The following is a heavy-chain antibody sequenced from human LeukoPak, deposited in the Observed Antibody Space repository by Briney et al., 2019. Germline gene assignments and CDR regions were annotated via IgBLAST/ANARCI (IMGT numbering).Heavy chain of an antibody. D-gene: IGHD2-2*01. J-gene: IGHJ6*02. Sequence: GRALRLYCAASGFTFSNYAMHWVRQAPGKGLEWVAVISYDGSNKYHADSVKVRVTISRDHSKNTVYLQINGLRPEDTAVYYCARGLGYCTSTRCSRPDYSYYYGVDVWGQGTTVTVSS. CDR1: GFTFSNYA. CDR2: ISYDGSNK. CDR3: ARGLGYCTSTRCSRPDYSYYYGVDV. V-gene: IGHV3-30-3*01.